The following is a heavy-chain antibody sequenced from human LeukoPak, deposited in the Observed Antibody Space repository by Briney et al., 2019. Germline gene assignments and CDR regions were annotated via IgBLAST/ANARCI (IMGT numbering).Heavy chain of an antibody. Sequence: PSETLSLTCTVSGDSISSGDYYWNWIRQPPGKGLEWIGYIYYSGSTNYNPSPKSRVTISVDTSKKEFSLKLSSVTAADTAVYYCARDPVDQPYWFFDLWGRGTLVTVSS. CDR1: GDSISSGDYY. V-gene: IGHV4-61*08. D-gene: IGHD2-2*01. CDR2: IYYSGST. J-gene: IGHJ2*01. CDR3: ARDPVDQPYWFFDL.